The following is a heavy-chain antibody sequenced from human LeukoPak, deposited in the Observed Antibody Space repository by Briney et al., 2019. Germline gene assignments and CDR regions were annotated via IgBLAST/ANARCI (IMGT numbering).Heavy chain of an antibody. CDR1: GYIFTSYG. D-gene: IGHD2-8*01. V-gene: IGHV1-18*01. CDR3: ARVSVLMVSAYFDY. J-gene: IGHJ4*02. Sequence: ASVNVSCKASGYIFTSYGISWVRQAPPEGLEWMGWISAYNGNTNYAQKIKGRATMTTDTTTSTAYMELRSLSSDDTAVYYCARVSVLMVSAYFDYWGQGTLVTVSS. CDR2: ISAYNGNT.